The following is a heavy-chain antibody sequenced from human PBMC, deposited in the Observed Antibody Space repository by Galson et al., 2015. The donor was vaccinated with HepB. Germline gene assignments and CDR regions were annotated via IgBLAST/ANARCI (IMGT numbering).Heavy chain of an antibody. CDR1: GFTFSSYS. V-gene: IGHV3-48*04. CDR3: ARDLRLRGGYYYYGMDV. CDR2: ISSSSSTI. J-gene: IGHJ6*02. Sequence: SLRLSCAASGFTFSSYSMNWVRQAPGKGLEWVSYISSSSSTIYYADSVKGRFTISRDNAKNSLYLQMNSLRAEDTAVYYCARDLRLRGGYYYYGMDVWGQGTTVTVSS. D-gene: IGHD2-15*01.